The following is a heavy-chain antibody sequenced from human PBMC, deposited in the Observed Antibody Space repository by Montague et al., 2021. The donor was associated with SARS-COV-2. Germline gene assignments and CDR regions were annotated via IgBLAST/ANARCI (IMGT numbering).Heavy chain of an antibody. J-gene: IGHJ4*02. V-gene: IGHV3-48*03. CDR2: ICSSGSII. CDR1: GFTFSSYE. Sequence: SLRLSCAASGFTFSSYEMNWVRQAPGKGLEWVSYICSSGSIIYYADSVKGRFTISRDNAKNSLYLQMNSLRAEDTAVYYCARRNFDWLLLPVGYFDHGGPGTLVTVSS. D-gene: IGHD3-9*01. CDR3: ARRNFDWLLLPVGYFDH.